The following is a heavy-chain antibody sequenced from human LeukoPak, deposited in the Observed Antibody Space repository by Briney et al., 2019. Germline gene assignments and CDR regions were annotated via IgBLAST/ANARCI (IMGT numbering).Heavy chain of an antibody. CDR2: INPNSGGT. D-gene: IGHD7-27*01. CDR1: GYTFTGYY. V-gene: IGHV1-2*02. Sequence: ASVKVSCKASGYTFTGYYMHWVRQAPGQGLEWMGWINPNSGGTNYAQKFQGRVTMTRDTSISTAYMELSRLRSDDTAVYYCARDLVKDRRNWGNHGMDVWGQGTTVTVS. CDR3: ARDLVKDRRNWGNHGMDV. J-gene: IGHJ6*02.